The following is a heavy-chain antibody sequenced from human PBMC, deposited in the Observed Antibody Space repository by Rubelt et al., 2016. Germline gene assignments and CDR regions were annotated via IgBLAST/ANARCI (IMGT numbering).Heavy chain of an antibody. Sequence: QVQLVESGGGVVQPGRSLRLSCSASGFSFSSSGMHWVRQAPGKGLEWVAVIWSDGSNKYYADSVKGRFTNSRDNAKDTLYLQMNSLRAEDTAVYYCARDLGSSPFDYWGQGTLVTVS. CDR2: IWSDGSNK. CDR1: GFSFSSSG. V-gene: IGHV3-33*01. D-gene: IGHD3-16*01. CDR3: ARDLGSSPFDY. J-gene: IGHJ4*02.